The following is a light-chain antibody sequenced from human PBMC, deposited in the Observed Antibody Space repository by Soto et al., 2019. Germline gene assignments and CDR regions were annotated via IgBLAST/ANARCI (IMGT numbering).Light chain of an antibody. CDR3: QSYDSSRSGYV. Sequence: QSVLTQPPSVSGAPGQWVTISCTGSSSNIGAGYDVHWYQQLPGPAPTLVIYGNSNRPAGVPDRFSGSKSGTSASLAITGLQAEDEADYYCQSYDSSRSGYVFGTGTKGTGL. V-gene: IGLV1-40*01. CDR1: SSNIGAGYD. CDR2: GNS. J-gene: IGLJ1*01.